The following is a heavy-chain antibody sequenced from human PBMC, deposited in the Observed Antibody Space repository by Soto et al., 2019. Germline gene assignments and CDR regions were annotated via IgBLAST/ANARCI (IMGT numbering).Heavy chain of an antibody. Sequence: RGESLKISCNGCGYSVTNYWIAWVRQKPGKGLEWMGIIYPGDSDTRYSPSFQGQVTISADKSISTAYLQWSSLKASDTAMYYCARLAAAGTVEYFQHWGQGTLVTVSS. CDR1: GYSVTNYW. V-gene: IGHV5-51*01. D-gene: IGHD6-13*01. CDR3: ARLAAAGTVEYFQH. J-gene: IGHJ1*01. CDR2: IYPGDSDT.